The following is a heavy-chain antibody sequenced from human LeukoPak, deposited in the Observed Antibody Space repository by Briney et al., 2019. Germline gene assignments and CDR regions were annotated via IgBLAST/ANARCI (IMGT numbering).Heavy chain of an antibody. V-gene: IGHV3-7*03. CDR1: GFIFSSHW. CDR3: ARDYGWSFAN. CDR2: IKYDGSEQ. J-gene: IGHJ4*02. Sequence: GGSLRLSCTSSGFIFSSHWMNWVRQAPGKGPEWVANIKYDGSEQYYVDSVKGRFSISRDNTKNLLYLQMNSLRVEDTAVYYCARDYGWSFANWGQGTLVTVSS. D-gene: IGHD3-10*01.